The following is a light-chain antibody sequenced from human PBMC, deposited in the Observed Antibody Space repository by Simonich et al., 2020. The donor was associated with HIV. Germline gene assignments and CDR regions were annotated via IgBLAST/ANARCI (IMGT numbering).Light chain of an antibody. J-gene: IGKJ4*01. Sequence: DIVMTQSPDSLAVSLGERATVNCRSSRSVLYRSNHKNYLAWYQQKPGQPPKLLIYWASTRESGVPDRFSASGSGTDFTLTISSLQAEDVAIYYCQQYYSTPLTFGGGTKVEIK. CDR1: RSVLYRSNHKNY. CDR2: WAS. CDR3: QQYYSTPLT. V-gene: IGKV4-1*01.